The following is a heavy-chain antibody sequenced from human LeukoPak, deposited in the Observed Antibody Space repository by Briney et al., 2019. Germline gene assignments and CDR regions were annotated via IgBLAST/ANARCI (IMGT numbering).Heavy chain of an antibody. Sequence: PGGSLRLSCAASGFTFSSYWMSWVRQAPGKGLEWVANIKQDGSEKYYVDSVKGRFTISRDNAKNSLYLQMNSLRAEDTALYYCARVATMVRGVIPRFDPWGQGTLVTVSS. J-gene: IGHJ5*02. D-gene: IGHD3-10*01. CDR3: ARVATMVRGVIPRFDP. CDR1: GFTFSSYW. CDR2: IKQDGSEK. V-gene: IGHV3-7*03.